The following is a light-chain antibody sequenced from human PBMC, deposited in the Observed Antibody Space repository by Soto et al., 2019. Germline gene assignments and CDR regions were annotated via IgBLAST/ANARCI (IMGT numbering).Light chain of an antibody. CDR1: SSDIGGYDY. Sequence: QSALTQPASVSGSPGQSITISCTGTSSDIGGYDYVSWYQQHPGKAPKLLVYDVTSRPSGVSNRFSGSKSVNTASLTISGLQAEDEADYYCSSYTPSATLYVFGTGTKLTVL. J-gene: IGLJ1*01. CDR2: DVT. CDR3: SSYTPSATLYV. V-gene: IGLV2-14*01.